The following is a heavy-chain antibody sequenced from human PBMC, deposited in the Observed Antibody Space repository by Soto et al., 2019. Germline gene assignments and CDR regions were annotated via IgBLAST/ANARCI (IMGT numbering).Heavy chain of an antibody. Sequence: GGSLRLSCAASGFTFDDYAMHWVRQAPGKGLEWVSGISWNSGSIGYADSVKGRFTISRDNAKNSLYLQMNSLRAEDTALYYCAKGPHRSTMHYDSSAYYSGWVHGTLVTVSS. CDR3: AKGPHRSTMHYDSSAYYSG. CDR2: ISWNSGSI. D-gene: IGHD3-22*01. J-gene: IGHJ4*01. CDR1: GFTFDDYA. V-gene: IGHV3-9*01.